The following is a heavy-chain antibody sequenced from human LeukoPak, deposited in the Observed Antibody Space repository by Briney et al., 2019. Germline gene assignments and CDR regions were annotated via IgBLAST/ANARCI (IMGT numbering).Heavy chain of an antibody. CDR1: GGSISGSSYY. J-gene: IGHJ5*02. CDR3: AREGYCGGDCYSGRGDP. Sequence: PSETLSLTCTVSGGSISGSSYYWGWIRQPPGKGLEWIGSIYYSGSTYYNPSLKSRVTISVDTSKNQFSLKLSSVTAADTAVYYCAREGYCGGDCYSGRGDPWGQGTLVTVSS. CDR2: IYYSGST. D-gene: IGHD2-21*02. V-gene: IGHV4-39*07.